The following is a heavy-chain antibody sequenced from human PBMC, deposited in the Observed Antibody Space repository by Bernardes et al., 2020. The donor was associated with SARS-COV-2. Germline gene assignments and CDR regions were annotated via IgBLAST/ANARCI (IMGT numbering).Heavy chain of an antibody. CDR1: GFTFSSSA. D-gene: IGHD2-15*01. CDR2: ISYDGSNK. J-gene: IGHJ4*01. Sequence: GGSLRLSCAASGFTFSSSAMHWVRQAPGKGLEWVALISYDGSNKYYADSVKGRFTISRDNSKSTLYLQMNSLRAEDTAVYYCAKGATQRITALVDY. V-gene: IGHV3-30*18. CDR3: AKGATQRITALVDY.